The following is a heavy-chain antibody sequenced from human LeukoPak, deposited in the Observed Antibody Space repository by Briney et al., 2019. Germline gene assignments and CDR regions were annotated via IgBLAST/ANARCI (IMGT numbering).Heavy chain of an antibody. Sequence: SETLSLTCTVSGGSISSGSYYWSWIRQPAGKGLEWIGRIYTSGSTNYNPSLKSRVTISVDTSKNQFSLKLSSVTAADTAVYYCAREGYDSSGFLYYYYYYMDVWGKGTTVTVSS. D-gene: IGHD3-22*01. J-gene: IGHJ6*03. V-gene: IGHV4-61*02. CDR3: AREGYDSSGFLYYYYYYMDV. CDR1: GGSISSGSYY. CDR2: IYTSGST.